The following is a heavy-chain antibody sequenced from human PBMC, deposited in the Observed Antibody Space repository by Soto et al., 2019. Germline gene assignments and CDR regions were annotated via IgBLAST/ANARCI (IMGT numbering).Heavy chain of an antibody. CDR2: INHSGST. CDR3: ARGGPVLLWFGELLGFDY. D-gene: IGHD3-10*01. V-gene: IGHV4-34*01. Sequence: QVQLQQWGAGLLKPSETLSLTCAVYGGSFSGYYWSWIRQPPGKGLEWIGEINHSGSTNYNPSLKSRVTISIDXXKXQXXLKLSSVTAADTAVYYCARGGPVLLWFGELLGFDYWGQGTLVTVSS. J-gene: IGHJ4*02. CDR1: GGSFSGYY.